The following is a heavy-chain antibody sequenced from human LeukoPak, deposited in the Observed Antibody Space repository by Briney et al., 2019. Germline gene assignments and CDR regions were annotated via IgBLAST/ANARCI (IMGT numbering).Heavy chain of an antibody. CDR3: ARDRGRSSGWFDY. Sequence: GGSLRLSCAASGFTVSSNYMSWVRQAPGKGLEWVSVIYSGGSTYYADPVKGRFTISRHNSKNTLYLQMNSLRAEDTAVYYCARDRGRSSGWFDYWGQGTLVTVSS. V-gene: IGHV3-53*04. D-gene: IGHD6-19*01. J-gene: IGHJ4*02. CDR1: GFTVSSNY. CDR2: IYSGGST.